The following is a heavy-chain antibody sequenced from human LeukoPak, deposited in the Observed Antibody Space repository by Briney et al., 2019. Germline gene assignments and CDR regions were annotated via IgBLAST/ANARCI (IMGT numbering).Heavy chain of an antibody. V-gene: IGHV4-39*01. CDR3: ARTPLAMVNPYYFDY. CDR1: GGSISSSSYY. Sequence: SETLSLTCTVSGGSISSSSYYWGWIRQPPGKVLEWIGSIYYSGSTYYNPSLKSRVTISVDTSKNQFSLKLSSVTAADTAVYYCARTPLAMVNPYYFDYWGQGTLVTVSS. D-gene: IGHD5-18*01. CDR2: IYYSGST. J-gene: IGHJ4*02.